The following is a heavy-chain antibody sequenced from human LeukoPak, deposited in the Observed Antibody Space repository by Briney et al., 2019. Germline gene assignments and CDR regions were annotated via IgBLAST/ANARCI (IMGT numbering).Heavy chain of an antibody. D-gene: IGHD6-19*01. CDR1: GFTFSTYW. CDR3: ARDRGSSGWYGAFDI. CDR2: ISSSSSYI. V-gene: IGHV3-21*01. J-gene: IGHJ3*02. Sequence: PGGSLRLSCAASGFTFSTYWMNWVRQAPGKGLEWVSSISSSSSYIYYADSVKGRFTISRDNAKNSLYLQMNSLRAEDTAVYYCARDRGSSGWYGAFDIWGQGTMVTVSS.